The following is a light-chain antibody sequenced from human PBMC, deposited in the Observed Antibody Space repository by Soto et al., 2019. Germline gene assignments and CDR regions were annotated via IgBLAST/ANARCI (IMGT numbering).Light chain of an antibody. CDR3: QQYGSSPRT. CDR2: GAS. CDR1: QSFSSSS. V-gene: IGKV3-20*01. J-gene: IGKJ1*01. Sequence: PGERATLSCRASQSFSSSSLAWYQQKPGQAPRLLIYGASSRATGIPDRFSGSGSGTDFTLTISRLEPEDFAVYYCQQYGSSPRTFGQGTKVEIK.